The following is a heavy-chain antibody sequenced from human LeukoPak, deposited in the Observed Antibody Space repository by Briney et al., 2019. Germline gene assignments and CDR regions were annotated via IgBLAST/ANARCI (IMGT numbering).Heavy chain of an antibody. CDR1: GFTFSNYG. D-gene: IGHD4-17*01. CDR2: IWYDGSNK. CDR3: ARAGSGDPHFDF. J-gene: IGHJ4*02. Sequence: GGSLRLSCAASGFTFSNYGMHWVRQAPGKGLEWVAAIWYDGSNKYYGDSVKGRFTISRDNSKNTLYLQMNSLRAKDTAAYYCARAGSGDPHFDFWGQGTPVTVPS. V-gene: IGHV3-33*01.